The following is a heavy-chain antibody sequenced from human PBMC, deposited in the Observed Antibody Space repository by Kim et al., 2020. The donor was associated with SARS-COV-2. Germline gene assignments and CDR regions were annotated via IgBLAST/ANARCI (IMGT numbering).Heavy chain of an antibody. D-gene: IGHD5-12*01. CDR1: GYSFTTYA. CDR2: INTDTGKP. CDR3: ARWTHHFDY. J-gene: IGHJ4*02. V-gene: IGHV7-4-1*02. Sequence: ASVKVSCKASGYSFTTYAMNWVRQTRGQGLKWMGWINTDTGKPTYAQGFTGRFVFSLDTSVSTAYLEINSLEPEDTAVYYCARWTHHFDYWGQGSQVTVS.